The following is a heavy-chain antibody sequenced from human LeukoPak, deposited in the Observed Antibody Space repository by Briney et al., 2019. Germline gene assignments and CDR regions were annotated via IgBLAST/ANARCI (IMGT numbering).Heavy chain of an antibody. J-gene: IGHJ5*02. CDR2: INPSGGST. CDR1: GDTFTSYY. V-gene: IGHV1-46*01. Sequence: ASVKVSCKASGDTFTSYYMHWVRQAPGQGLEWMGIINPSGGSTSYAQKFQGRVTMTRDMSTSTVYMELSSLRSEDTAVYYCARDGAAAANAGGDWFDPWGQGTLVTVSS. CDR3: ARDGAAAANAGGDWFDP. D-gene: IGHD6-13*01.